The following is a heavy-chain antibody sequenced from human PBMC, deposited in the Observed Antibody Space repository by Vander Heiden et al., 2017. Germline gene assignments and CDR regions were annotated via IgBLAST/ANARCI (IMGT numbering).Heavy chain of an antibody. CDR2: IRSKAYGGTT. Sequence: EVQLVESGGGLVQPGRSLRLSCTAAGFPFGLYAMSWFRQEPGKGVGWVGLIRSKAYGGTTEYAASVKGRFTISRDDSKSIAYLQMNSLKTEDTAVYYCTRASSGWYYNAFDIWGQGTMVTVSS. J-gene: IGHJ3*02. V-gene: IGHV3-49*03. CDR3: TRASSGWYYNAFDI. CDR1: GFPFGLYA. D-gene: IGHD6-19*01.